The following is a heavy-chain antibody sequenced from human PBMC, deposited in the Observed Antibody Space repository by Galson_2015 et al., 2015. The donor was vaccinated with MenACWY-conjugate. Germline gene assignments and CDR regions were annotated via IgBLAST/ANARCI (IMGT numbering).Heavy chain of an antibody. CDR3: VKERRSLSHNFYFFFMDV. V-gene: IGHV3-23*01. CDR2: ISASGGST. CDR1: GFRFRSNA. Sequence: SLRLSCAAAGFRFRSNAMSWGRQAPGKGLEWVSAISASGGSTYYPDYAKGRFTVSRDNSQHTLFLEMNSLRGEDTVLYYCVKERRSLSHNFYFFFMDVWGKGTTVTVS. J-gene: IGHJ6*03. D-gene: IGHD6-6*01.